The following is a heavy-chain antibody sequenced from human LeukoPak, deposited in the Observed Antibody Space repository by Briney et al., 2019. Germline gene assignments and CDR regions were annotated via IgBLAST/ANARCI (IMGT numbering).Heavy chain of an antibody. V-gene: IGHV3-74*01. CDR1: GFIFSDSW. J-gene: IGHJ4*02. Sequence: GGSLRLSCEVSGFIFSDSWMHWVRQTPGKGLVWVSRMYGDMSDISYADSVKGRFTISRDNAKNTVYLQMNSLRGEDTAVYYCARDLGLRGSNRGQGTLVTVSS. D-gene: IGHD4-23*01. CDR2: MYGDMSDI. CDR3: ARDLGLRGSN.